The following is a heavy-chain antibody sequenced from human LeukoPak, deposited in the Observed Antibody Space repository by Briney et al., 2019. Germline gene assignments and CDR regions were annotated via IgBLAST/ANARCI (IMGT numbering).Heavy chain of an antibody. CDR1: GGSFSGYY. CDR3: ARASYYYGSGFAFDI. D-gene: IGHD3-10*01. V-gene: IGHV4-34*01. Sequence: SETLSLTCAVYGGSFSGYYWSWIRQPPGKGLEWIGEINHSGSTNYNPSLKSRVTISVDTSKNQFSLKLSSVTAADTAVYYCARASYYYGSGFAFDIWGQGTMVTVSS. J-gene: IGHJ3*02. CDR2: INHSGST.